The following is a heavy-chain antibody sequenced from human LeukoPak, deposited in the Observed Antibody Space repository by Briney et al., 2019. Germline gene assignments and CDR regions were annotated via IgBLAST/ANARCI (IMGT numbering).Heavy chain of an antibody. J-gene: IGHJ2*01. CDR1: GFTFSSYA. CDR3: ARPVVTAIMIAWYFDL. D-gene: IGHD2-21*02. Sequence: GRSLRLSCAASGFTFSSYAMHWVRRAPGKGLEWVAVISYDGSNKYYADSVKGRFTISRDNSKNTLYLQMNSLRAEDTAVYYCARPVVTAIMIAWYFDLWGRGTLVTVSS. CDR2: ISYDGSNK. V-gene: IGHV3-30-3*01.